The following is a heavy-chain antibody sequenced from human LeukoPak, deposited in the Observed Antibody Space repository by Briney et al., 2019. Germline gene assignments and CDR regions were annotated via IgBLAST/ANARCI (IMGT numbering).Heavy chain of an antibody. J-gene: IGHJ4*02. V-gene: IGHV1-2*06. CDR2: INPNSGGT. CDR3: ARDSEDYYDSSGYRY. CDR1: GYTFTGYY. Sequence: ASVKVSCEASGYTFTGYYMHWVRQAPGQGLEWMGRINPNSGGTNYAQKFQGRVTMTRDTSISTAYMELSRLRSDDTAVYYCARDSEDYYDSSGYRYWGQGTLVTVSS. D-gene: IGHD3-22*01.